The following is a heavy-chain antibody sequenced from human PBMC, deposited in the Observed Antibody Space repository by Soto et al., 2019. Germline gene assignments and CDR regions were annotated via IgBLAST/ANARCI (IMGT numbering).Heavy chain of an antibody. V-gene: IGHV4-4*07. CDR3: ARLFTVTTDYYFGMDV. CDR2: IYSSGSS. J-gene: IGHJ6*02. Sequence: TLSLTCTVSGGSISGSYWSWVRQPAGKGLEWVGRIYSSGSSNYNPSLNSRLTMSLDTSKNQFSLKLRSVTAADTAIYYCARLFTVTTDYYFGMDVWGQGTTVTVSS. D-gene: IGHD4-17*01. CDR1: GGSISGSY.